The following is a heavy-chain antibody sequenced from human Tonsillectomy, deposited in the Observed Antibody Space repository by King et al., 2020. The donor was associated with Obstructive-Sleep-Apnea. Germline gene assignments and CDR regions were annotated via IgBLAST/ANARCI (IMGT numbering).Heavy chain of an antibody. Sequence: QLVQSGAEVKKPGASVKVSCEASGYTFTVYYMHWFRQAPRQGFEWMGWINPKNGGTNYAQRFQGRVTMTRDTSISTTYMELSRLRSDDTAVYYCARGPATGDFDYWGQGTLVTVSS. D-gene: IGHD1-1*01. V-gene: IGHV1-2*02. CDR1: GYTFTVYY. CDR2: INPKNGGT. CDR3: ARGPATGDFDY. J-gene: IGHJ4*02.